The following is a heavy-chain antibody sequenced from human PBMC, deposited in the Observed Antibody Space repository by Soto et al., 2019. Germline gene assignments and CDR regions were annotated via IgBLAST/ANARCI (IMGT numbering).Heavy chain of an antibody. V-gene: IGHV4-34*01. CDR1: GGSFSGYY. D-gene: IGHD2-2*01. Sequence: SETLSLTCAVYGGSFSGYYWSWIRQPPGKGLEWIGEINHSGSTNYNPSLKSRVTISVDTSKNQFSLKLSSVTAADTAVYYCARGKYCSSTSCYGTLDYFDYWGQGTLVTVSS. CDR2: INHSGST. CDR3: ARGKYCSSTSCYGTLDYFDY. J-gene: IGHJ4*02.